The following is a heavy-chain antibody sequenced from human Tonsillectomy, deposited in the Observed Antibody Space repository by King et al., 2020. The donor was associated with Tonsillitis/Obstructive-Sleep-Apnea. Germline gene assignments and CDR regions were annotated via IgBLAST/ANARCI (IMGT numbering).Heavy chain of an antibody. CDR1: GYTLTNFG. D-gene: IGHD3-3*01. J-gene: IGHJ4*02. V-gene: IGHV1-18*01. CDR2: ISGYNGNA. CDR3: ARSYYDFWSGTPNFDY. Sequence: QLVQSGAEVKKPGASVKVSCKSSGYTLTNFGISWVRQDPGQGLEWMGWISGYNGNANYAQKFQGRVTMTTETSTSTTYMELRSLRSDDTAVYYCARSYYDFWSGTPNFDYWGQGTLVTVSS.